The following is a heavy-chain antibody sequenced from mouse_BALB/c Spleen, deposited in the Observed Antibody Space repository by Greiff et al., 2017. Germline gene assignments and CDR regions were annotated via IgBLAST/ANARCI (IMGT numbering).Heavy chain of an antibody. Sequence: QVHVKQSGPGLVAPSQSLSITCTVSGFSLTSYGVHWVRQPPGKGLEWLGVIWAGGSTNYNSALMSRLSISKDNSKSQVFLKMNSLQTDDTAMYYCARDRGLNYAMDYWGQGTSVTVSS. CDR1: GFSLTSYG. CDR2: IWAGGST. J-gene: IGHJ4*01. CDR3: ARDRGLNYAMDY. V-gene: IGHV2-9*02. D-gene: IGHD2-4*01.